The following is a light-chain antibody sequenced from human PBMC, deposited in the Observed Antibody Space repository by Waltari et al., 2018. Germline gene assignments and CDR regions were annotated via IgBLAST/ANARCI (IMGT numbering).Light chain of an antibody. Sequence: DIQMTQSPSSLSASAGDRVTITCRASPGIATYLNWYQQKPGKAPILLIYAASSLQFGVPSRFSGSGSGTDFTLAISSLQPEDFATYFCQQSYSAPHTFGGGTQVDIK. CDR1: PGIATY. CDR2: AAS. J-gene: IGKJ4*01. V-gene: IGKV1-39*01. CDR3: QQSYSAPHT.